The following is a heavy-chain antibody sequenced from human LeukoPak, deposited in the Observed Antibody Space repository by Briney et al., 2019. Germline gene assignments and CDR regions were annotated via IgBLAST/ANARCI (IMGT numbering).Heavy chain of an antibody. Sequence: SSQTLSLTCTVSGGSISSGSYYWSWIRQPAGKGLEWIGRIYTSGSTNYNPSLKSRVTISVDTSKNQFSLKLSSVTAADTAVYYCARDTGGGLEYFDYWGQGTLVTVSS. CDR2: IYTSGST. V-gene: IGHV4-61*02. CDR1: GGSISSGSYY. CDR3: ARDTGGGLEYFDY. J-gene: IGHJ4*02. D-gene: IGHD3/OR15-3a*01.